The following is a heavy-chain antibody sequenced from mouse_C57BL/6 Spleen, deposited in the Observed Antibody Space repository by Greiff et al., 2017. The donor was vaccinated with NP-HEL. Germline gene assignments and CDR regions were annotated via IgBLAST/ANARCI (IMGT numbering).Heavy chain of an antibody. CDR2: ISDGGSYT. J-gene: IGHJ3*01. Sequence: EVHLVESGGGLVKPGGSLKLSCAASGFTFSSYAMSWVRQTPEKRLEWVATISDGGSYTYYPDNVKGRFTISRDNAKKNLYLQMSHLKSEDTAMYYCARRDDYDSEGFAYWGQGTLGTVSA. D-gene: IGHD2-4*01. CDR3: ARRDDYDSEGFAY. V-gene: IGHV5-4*03. CDR1: GFTFSSYA.